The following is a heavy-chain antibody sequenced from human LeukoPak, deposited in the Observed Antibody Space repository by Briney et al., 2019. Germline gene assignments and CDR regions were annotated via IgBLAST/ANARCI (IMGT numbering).Heavy chain of an antibody. CDR1: GFTFSSYG. V-gene: IGHV3-23*01. D-gene: IGHD3-16*01. J-gene: IGHJ4*02. CDR2: ISGSGGST. Sequence: GGSLRLSCAASGFTFSSYGMSWVRQAPGKGLEWVSAISGSGGSTYYADSVKGRFTISRDNSKNTLYLQMNSLRAEDTAVYYCAKDHLKGGFYYFDYWGQGTLVTVSS. CDR3: AKDHLKGGFYYFDY.